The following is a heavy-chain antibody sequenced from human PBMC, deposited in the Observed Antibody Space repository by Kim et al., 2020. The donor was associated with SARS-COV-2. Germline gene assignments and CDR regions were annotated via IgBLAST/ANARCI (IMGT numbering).Heavy chain of an antibody. V-gene: IGHV1-69*13. CDR2: IIPIFGTA. Sequence: SVKVSCKASGGTFSSYAISWVRQAPGQGLEWMGGIIPIFGTANYAQKFQGRVTITADESTSTAYMELSSLRSEDTAVYYCARDGIAAAGRGFQYYYGMDVWGQGTTVTVSS. CDR3: ARDGIAAAGRGFQYYYGMDV. J-gene: IGHJ6*02. D-gene: IGHD6-13*01. CDR1: GGTFSSYA.